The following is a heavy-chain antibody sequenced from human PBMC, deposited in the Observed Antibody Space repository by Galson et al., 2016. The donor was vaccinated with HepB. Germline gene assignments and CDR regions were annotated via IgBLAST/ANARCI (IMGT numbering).Heavy chain of an antibody. CDR1: GYTFTNYP. Sequence: SVKVSCKASGYTFTNYPINWVRQAPGQRLEWMGWINTGNGDTKYSQSFQGRATFTRDTSASTAYMELNSLRSEDTTVYYCVRDPVSGWVPFDYWGQGTLVTVSS. D-gene: IGHD6-19*01. CDR3: VRDPVSGWVPFDY. J-gene: IGHJ4*02. CDR2: INTGNGDT. V-gene: IGHV1-3*04.